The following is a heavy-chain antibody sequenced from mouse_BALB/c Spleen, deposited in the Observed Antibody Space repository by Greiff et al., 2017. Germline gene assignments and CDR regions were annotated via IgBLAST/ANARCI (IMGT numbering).Heavy chain of an antibody. CDR3: ARRGGYRYDAYFDY. V-gene: IGHV4-1*02. Sequence: EVKLQESGGGLVQPGGSLKLSCAASGFDFSRYWMSWVRQAPGKGLEWIGEINTDSSTINYTPSLKDKFIISRDNATNTLYLQMSKVRTEDTALYYGARRGGYRYDAYFDYWGQGTTLTVSS. J-gene: IGHJ2*01. D-gene: IGHD2-14*01. CDR2: INTDSSTI. CDR1: GFDFSRYW.